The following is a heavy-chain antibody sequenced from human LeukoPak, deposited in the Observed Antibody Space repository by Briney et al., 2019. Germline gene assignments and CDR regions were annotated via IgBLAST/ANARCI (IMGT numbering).Heavy chain of an antibody. J-gene: IGHJ4*02. CDR2: INHSGST. CDR3: ARRPLLAAPGGGVHY. D-gene: IGHD6-13*01. V-gene: IGHV4-34*01. Sequence: SETLSLTCAVYGGSLSGYYWTWIRQPPGKGLEWIGEINHSGSTNYNPSLKSRVTISVDTSRNQFSLKLSSVTAADTAVYYCARRPLLAAPGGGVHYWGQGTLVTVSS. CDR1: GGSLSGYY.